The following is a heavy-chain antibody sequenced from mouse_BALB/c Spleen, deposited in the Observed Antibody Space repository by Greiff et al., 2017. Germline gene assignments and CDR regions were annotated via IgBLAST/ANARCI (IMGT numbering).Heavy chain of an antibody. CDR1: GFTFSSYY. CDR3: ARHFYGKSGMDY. V-gene: IGHV5-6-2*01. J-gene: IGHJ4*01. D-gene: IGHD2-1*01. CDR2: INSNGGST. Sequence: EVKVVESGGGLVKLGGSLKLSCAASGFTFSSYYMSWVRQTPEKRLELVAAINSNGGSTYYPDTVKGRFTISRDNAKNTLYLQMSSLKSEDTALYYCARHFYGKSGMDYWGQGTSVTVSS.